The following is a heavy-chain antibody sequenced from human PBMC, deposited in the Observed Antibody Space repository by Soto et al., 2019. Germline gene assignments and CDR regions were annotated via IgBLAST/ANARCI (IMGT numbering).Heavy chain of an antibody. Sequence: SGPTLVTPTQTLTLTCTFSGFSLNSNGVAVGWIRQPPGKALEWLALIFWDDNKRYSPSLNNRLTITNDASRNQVVLTVTNMEPVDTALFYCAPSNPPGNYSGWFDAWGQGILVPVSS. CDR1: GFSLNSNGVA. CDR3: APSNPPGNYSGWFDA. J-gene: IGHJ5*02. CDR2: IFWDDNK. D-gene: IGHD3-10*01. V-gene: IGHV2-5*02.